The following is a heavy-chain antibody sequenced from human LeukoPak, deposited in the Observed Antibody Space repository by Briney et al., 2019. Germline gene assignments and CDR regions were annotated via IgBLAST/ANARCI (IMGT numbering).Heavy chain of an antibody. J-gene: IGHJ5*02. CDR3: ARLEGSGSEGWFDP. V-gene: IGHV4-59*08. Sequence: SETPSLTCTVSGGSISSYYWSWIRQPPGKGLEWIGYIYYSGSTNYNPSLKSRVTISVDTSKNQFSLKLSSVTAADTAVYYCARLEGSGSEGWFDPWGQGTLVTVSS. CDR2: IYYSGST. CDR1: GGSISSYY. D-gene: IGHD3-10*01.